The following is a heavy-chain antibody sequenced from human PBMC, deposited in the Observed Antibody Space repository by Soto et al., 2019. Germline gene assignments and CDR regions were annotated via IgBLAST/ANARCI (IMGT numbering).Heavy chain of an antibody. V-gene: IGHV4-39*01. J-gene: IGHJ4*02. Sequence: QLQLQESGPGLVKPSETLSLTCNASGGSITSSGSAWGWIRQSPGKGLEWIGTIDYSVNIYYITSLKSRITISVDTSKNQISLKLSSGTAADTAVYYCARHIHNQGFEYYFDSWGQGTLVTVSS. CDR3: ARHIHNQGFEYYFDS. CDR1: GGSITSSGSA. CDR2: IDYSVNI. D-gene: IGHD1-1*01.